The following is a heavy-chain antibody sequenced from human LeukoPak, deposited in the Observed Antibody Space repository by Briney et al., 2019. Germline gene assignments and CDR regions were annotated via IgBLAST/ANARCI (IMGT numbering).Heavy chain of an antibody. CDR3: AKGGAGYPEYYFDY. J-gene: IGHJ4*02. Sequence: GGSLRLSCAASGFTFSSYAMSWVRQAPGKGLEWVSAISGSGGSTYYADSVEGRFTISRDNSKNTLYLQMNSLRAEDTAVYYCAKGGAGYPEYYFDYWGQGTLVTVSS. V-gene: IGHV3-23*01. CDR1: GFTFSSYA. CDR2: ISGSGGST. D-gene: IGHD3-9*01.